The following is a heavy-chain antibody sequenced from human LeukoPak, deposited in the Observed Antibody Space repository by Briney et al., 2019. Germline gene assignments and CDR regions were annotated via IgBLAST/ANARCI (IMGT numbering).Heavy chain of an antibody. Sequence: SETLSLTCTVSGGSMRNYYWSWIRQVAGKRREWIGHIFTGGSANYNASLERRVTMSVDTSKKEISLELGSVTAADTAVYYCAREYTFSRRLGYCVKNNCYESAYYMDVWGKGTAVTVSS. J-gene: IGHJ6*03. CDR1: GGSMRNYY. CDR2: IFTGGSA. D-gene: IGHD2-15*01. CDR3: AREYTFSRRLGYCVKNNCYESAYYMDV. V-gene: IGHV4-4*07.